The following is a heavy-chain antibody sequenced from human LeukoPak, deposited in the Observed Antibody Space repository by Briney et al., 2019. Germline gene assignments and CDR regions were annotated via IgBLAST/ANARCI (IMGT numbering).Heavy chain of an antibody. CDR3: ARSTLGIEFDY. CDR1: GYSFTNYG. Sequence: ASVKVSCKASGYSFTNYGISWVRQAPGQGLEWMGWISAYNDNAHYAQGLEGRVTMTSETSTRTAYMELRNLRSDDTAVYYCARSTLGIEFDYWGQGSLVTVSS. J-gene: IGHJ4*02. CDR2: ISAYNDNA. V-gene: IGHV1-18*01. D-gene: IGHD7-27*01.